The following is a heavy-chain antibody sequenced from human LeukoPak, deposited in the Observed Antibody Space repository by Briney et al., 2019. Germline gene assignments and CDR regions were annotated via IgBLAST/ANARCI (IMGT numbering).Heavy chain of an antibody. CDR2: INPNSGGT. Sequence: ASVNVSCKASGCTFTGYYMHWVRQAPGQGPEWMGWINPNSGGTNYAQKFQGRVTMTRDTSISTAYMELSRLRSDDTAVYYCARGLRRDYVMLFYWGQGTLVTVSS. CDR3: ARGLRRDYVMLFY. D-gene: IGHD4-17*01. CDR1: GCTFTGYY. V-gene: IGHV1-2*02. J-gene: IGHJ4*02.